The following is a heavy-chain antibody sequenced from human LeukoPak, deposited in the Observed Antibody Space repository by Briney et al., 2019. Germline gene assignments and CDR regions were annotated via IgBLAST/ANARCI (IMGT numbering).Heavy chain of an antibody. CDR1: GFTFSSYP. J-gene: IGHJ4*02. V-gene: IGHV3-23*01. CDR3: AKDRGVIQITMVRGVTPLY. CDR2: ISGSGNGT. D-gene: IGHD3-10*01. Sequence: GGSLRLSCAASGFTFSSYPLSWVRQAPGKGLEWVSGISGSGNGTYYADSVKGRFTISRDNSKNTLYLQMNSLRAEDTAVYYCAKDRGVIQITMVRGVTPLYWGQGTLVTVSS.